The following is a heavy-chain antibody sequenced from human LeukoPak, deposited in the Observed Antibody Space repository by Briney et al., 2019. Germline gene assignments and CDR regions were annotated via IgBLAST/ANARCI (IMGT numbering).Heavy chain of an antibody. CDR1: GYTFTGYY. CDR2: INPNSGGT. CDR3: ARVFEGECGCGGSYSNDY. J-gene: IGHJ4*02. Sequence: ASVKVSCKASGYTFTGYYIQWVRQAPGQGLGWMGWINPNSGGTNYAQKFQGRVTMTRDTSISTAYMELSRLRSEDTAVYYCARVFEGECGCGGSYSNDYWGQGTLVTVSS. D-gene: IGHD2-15*01. V-gene: IGHV1-2*02.